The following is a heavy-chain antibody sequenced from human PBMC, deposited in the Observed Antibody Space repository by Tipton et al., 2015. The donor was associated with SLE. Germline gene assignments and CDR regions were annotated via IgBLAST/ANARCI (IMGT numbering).Heavy chain of an antibody. Sequence: TLSLTCTVSGGSISSSSYYWGWIRQPPGKGLEWIGSIYHSGSTYYNPSLKSRVTISVDTSKNQFSLKLSSVTAADTAVYYCARGSNYAFDIWGQGTMVTVSS. CDR2: IYHSGST. CDR3: ARGSNYAFDI. V-gene: IGHV4-39*07. CDR1: GGSISSSSYY. J-gene: IGHJ3*02. D-gene: IGHD6-13*01.